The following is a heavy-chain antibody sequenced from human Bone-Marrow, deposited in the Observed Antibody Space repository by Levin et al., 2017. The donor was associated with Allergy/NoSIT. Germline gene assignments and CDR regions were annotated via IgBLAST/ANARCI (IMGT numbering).Heavy chain of an antibody. Sequence: SGGSLRLSCVASGFTFSNFWMSWVRQTPGKGLEWVANIKQDGTEIKYVDSVKGRFTISRDNAKNSVSLHMNSLRVEDTGVYYCARDDWNSQSHFDYWGQGTLVTVSS. CDR1: GFTFSNFW. CDR2: IKQDGTEI. J-gene: IGHJ4*02. CDR3: ARDDWNSQSHFDY. V-gene: IGHV3-7*01. D-gene: IGHD1-1*01.